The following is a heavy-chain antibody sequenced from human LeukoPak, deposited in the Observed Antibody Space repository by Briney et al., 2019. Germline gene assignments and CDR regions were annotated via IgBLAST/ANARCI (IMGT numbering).Heavy chain of an antibody. CDR2: IIPIFGTA. D-gene: IGHD6-13*01. CDR3: ARAPLVAAAGTAYYYYYMDV. J-gene: IGHJ6*03. Sequence: GSSVKVSCKASGGTFSSYAISWVRQAPGQGLEWMEGIIPIFGTANYAQKFQGRVTITTDESTSTAYMELSSLRSEDTAVYYCARAPLVAAAGTAYYYYYMDVWGKGTTVTVSS. CDR1: GGTFSSYA. V-gene: IGHV1-69*05.